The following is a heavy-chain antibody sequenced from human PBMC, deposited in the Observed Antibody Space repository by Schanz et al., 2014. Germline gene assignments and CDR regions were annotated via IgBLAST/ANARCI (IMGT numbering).Heavy chain of an antibody. J-gene: IGHJ6*03. CDR1: GGSISSGGYY. Sequence: QVQLQESGPGLVKPSQTLSLTCTVSGGSISSGGYYWSWIRQHPGKGLEWIGYIYDGGSTYYNPSLKSRVTISVDTSKNQFSLRLSSVTAADTAVYYCARQGIGYQHGRYYYYMDDWGRGTTVTVSS. D-gene: IGHD2-2*01. V-gene: IGHV4-31*03. CDR3: ARQGIGYQHGRYYYYMDD. CDR2: IYDGGST.